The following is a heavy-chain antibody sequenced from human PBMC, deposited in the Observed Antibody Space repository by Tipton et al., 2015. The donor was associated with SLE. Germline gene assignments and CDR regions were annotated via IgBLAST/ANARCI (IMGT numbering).Heavy chain of an antibody. Sequence: SGFTFDNYWMNWVRQAPGKGLEWLANIKQDGSEIYYVDSVKGRFTISRDNAKNSLYLQMNSLRVEDTALYYCATDGASFEYWGQGTLVIVSS. V-gene: IGHV3-7*01. D-gene: IGHD3-10*01. J-gene: IGHJ4*02. CDR2: IKQDGSEI. CDR3: ATDGASFEY. CDR1: GFTFDNYW.